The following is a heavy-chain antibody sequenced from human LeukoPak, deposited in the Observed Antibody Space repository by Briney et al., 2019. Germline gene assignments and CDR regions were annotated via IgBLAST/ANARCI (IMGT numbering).Heavy chain of an antibody. CDR3: TREGPLGGATDGFGI. V-gene: IGHV1-2*02. J-gene: IGHJ3*02. CDR1: GYTFTGYY. CDR2: INPNNGVT. Sequence: ASVKVSCKASGYTFTGYYMHWVRQAPRQGLEWMGWINPNNGVTKYAQNFQGRVTMTRDTSISTACMEVSRLTSDDTAVYYCTREGPLGGATDGFGIWGQGTMVTVSS. D-gene: IGHD1-26*01.